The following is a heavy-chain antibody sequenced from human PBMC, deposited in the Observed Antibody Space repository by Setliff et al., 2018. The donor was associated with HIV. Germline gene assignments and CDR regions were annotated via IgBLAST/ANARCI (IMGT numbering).Heavy chain of an antibody. D-gene: IGHD2-21*02. Sequence: ASVKVSCKASDYTFTSYGISWVRQAPGQGLEWMGWISAYNGNTNSDQKFRGRVTMTTDTPTSTAYMGRRSLKSDDTAVYYCASDLTDCGGDCYAYYIDYWGKGTPVTVSS. J-gene: IGHJ4*01. CDR1: DYTFTSYG. CDR3: ASDLTDCGGDCYAYYIDY. CDR2: ISAYNGNT. V-gene: IGHV1-18*01.